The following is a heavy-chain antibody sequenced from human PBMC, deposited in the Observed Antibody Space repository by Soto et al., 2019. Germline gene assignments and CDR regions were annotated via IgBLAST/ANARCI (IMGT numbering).Heavy chain of an antibody. CDR2: ISVYNGNT. D-gene: IGHD3-9*01. V-gene: IGHV1-18*01. CDR1: GYTFTSYG. CDR3: ARTNYDILTGYSLSGGADFFDY. Sequence: ASVKVSCKASGYTFTSYGISWLRQAPGQGLEWMGWISVYNGNTNYVQKFQGRVTMTTDTSTSTAYMELRSLRSDDTAVYYCARTNYDILTGYSLSGGADFFDYWGQGTLVTVSS. J-gene: IGHJ4*02.